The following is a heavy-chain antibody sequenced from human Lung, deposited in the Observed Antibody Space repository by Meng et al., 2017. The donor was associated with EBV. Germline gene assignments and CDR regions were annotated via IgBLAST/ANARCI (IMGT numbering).Heavy chain of an antibody. Sequence: QVGLQESGLGLVKPSQTLSLTCTVSGGSISSGGYYWSWIRQHPGKGLEWIGYIYYSGSTYYNPSLKSRLTISADTSKNQFSLKLSSVTAADTAVYYCARRAVSFFDHWGQGTLVTVSS. CDR2: IYYSGST. D-gene: IGHD1-26*01. V-gene: IGHV4-31*03. CDR3: ARRAVSFFDH. J-gene: IGHJ4*02. CDR1: GGSISSGGYY.